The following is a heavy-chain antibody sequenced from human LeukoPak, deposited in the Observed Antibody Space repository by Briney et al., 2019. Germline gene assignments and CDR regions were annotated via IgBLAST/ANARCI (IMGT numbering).Heavy chain of an antibody. CDR1: GYTFTSYY. CDR2: INPSAGNT. Sequence: GASVKVSCKASGYTFTSYYMHWVRQAPGQGLEWMGIINPSAGNTDYAQKFQARVTMTRDTSTSTVYMELSSLRSEDTAVYYCARERPQTCYFDNWDQGTLVTVSS. J-gene: IGHJ4*02. CDR3: ARERPQTCYFDN. V-gene: IGHV1-46*01.